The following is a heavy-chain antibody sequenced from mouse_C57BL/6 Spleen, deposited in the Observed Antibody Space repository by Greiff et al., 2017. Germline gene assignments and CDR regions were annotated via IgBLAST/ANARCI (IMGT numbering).Heavy chain of an antibody. Sequence: VKLMESGPGLVQPSQSLSITCTVSGFSLTSYGVHWVRQSPGKGLEWLGVIWSGGSTDYNAAFISRLSISKDNSKSQVFFKMNSLQADDTAIYYCASSQTIVTTYFDYWGQGTTLTVSS. D-gene: IGHD2-5*01. V-gene: IGHV2-2*01. J-gene: IGHJ2*01. CDR3: ASSQTIVTTYFDY. CDR2: IWSGGST. CDR1: GFSLTSYG.